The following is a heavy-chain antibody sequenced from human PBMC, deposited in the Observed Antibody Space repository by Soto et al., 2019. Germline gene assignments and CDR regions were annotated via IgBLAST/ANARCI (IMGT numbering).Heavy chain of an antibody. Sequence: GGSLRLSCAASDFDFSSYGIHWVRQAPGKGLEWVAASSYDGRETFYADSAKGRFTVSKEMSKNTAFLQMNALRHGDTAVYFCARDSGWPILNFDNWGQGTPVT. CDR2: SSYDGRET. V-gene: IGHV3-30*03. D-gene: IGHD3-10*01. J-gene: IGHJ4*02. CDR3: ARDSGWPILNFDN. CDR1: DFDFSSYG.